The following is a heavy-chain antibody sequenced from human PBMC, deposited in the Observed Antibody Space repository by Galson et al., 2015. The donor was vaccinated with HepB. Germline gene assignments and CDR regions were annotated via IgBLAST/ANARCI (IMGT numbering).Heavy chain of an antibody. Sequence: SLRLSCAASGFTFSSYGMHWVRQAPGKGLEWVAVISYDGSNKYYADSVKGRFTISRDNSKNTLYLQMNSLRAEDTAVYYCAKVGRVVVIATPYYYYYMDVWGKGTTVTVSS. CDR3: AKVGRVVVIATPYYYYYMDV. V-gene: IGHV3-30*18. J-gene: IGHJ6*03. D-gene: IGHD2-21*01. CDR1: GFTFSSYG. CDR2: ISYDGSNK.